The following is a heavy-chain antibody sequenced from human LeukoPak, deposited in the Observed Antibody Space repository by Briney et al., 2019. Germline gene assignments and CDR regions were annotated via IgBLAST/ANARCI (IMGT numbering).Heavy chain of an antibody. J-gene: IGHJ5*02. CDR3: ARGLSSMYYYGSGREFDP. CDR2: INPNSGGT. CDR1: GYSFTGYY. Sequence: ASVKVSCKASGYSFTGYYIHWVRQAPGQGLEWMGWINPNSGGTNYAQKFQGRVTMTRNTSISTAYMELSSLRSEDTAVYYCARGLSSMYYYGSGREFDPWGQGTLVTVSS. V-gene: IGHV1-2*02. D-gene: IGHD3-10*01.